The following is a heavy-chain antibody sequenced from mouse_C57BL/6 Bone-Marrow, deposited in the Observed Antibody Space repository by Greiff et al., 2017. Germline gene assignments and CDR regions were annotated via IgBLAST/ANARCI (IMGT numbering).Heavy chain of an antibody. CDR1: GFTFSDYY. CDR2: INYDGSST. J-gene: IGHJ1*03. V-gene: IGHV5-16*01. D-gene: IGHD2-5*01. CDR3: ARDPYSNYFYWYFDV. Sequence: EVKLVESEGGLVQPGSSMKLSCTASGFTFSDYYMAWVRQVPEKGLEWVANINYDGSSTYYLDSLKSRFIIPRDNAKNILYLQMSSLKSEDTATYYCARDPYSNYFYWYFDVWGTGTTVTVSS.